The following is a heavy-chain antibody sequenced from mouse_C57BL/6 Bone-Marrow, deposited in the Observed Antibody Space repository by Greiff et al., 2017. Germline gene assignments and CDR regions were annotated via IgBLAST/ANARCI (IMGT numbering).Heavy chain of an antibody. V-gene: IGHV5-4*01. D-gene: IGHD3-1*01. Sequence: EVKLVESGGGLVKPGGSLKLSCAASGFTFSSYAMSWVRQTPEKRLEWVATISGGGSYTYYPDNVKGRFTISRDNAKNNLYLQMSHLKSEDTAMYYCARDRGRFAYWGQGTLVTVSA. CDR2: ISGGGSYT. CDR1: GFTFSSYA. J-gene: IGHJ3*01. CDR3: ARDRGRFAY.